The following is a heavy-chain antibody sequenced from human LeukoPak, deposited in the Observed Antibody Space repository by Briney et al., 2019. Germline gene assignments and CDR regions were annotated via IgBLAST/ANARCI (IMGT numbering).Heavy chain of an antibody. CDR2: IKQDGSEK. D-gene: IGHD2/OR15-2a*01. CDR1: GFTFSSYW. J-gene: IGHJ4*02. V-gene: IGHV3-7*01. Sequence: QAGGSLRLSCAASGFTFSSYWMSWVRQAPGKGLEWVANIKQDGSEKYYVDSVKGRFTISRDNAKNSLYLQMNSLRAEDTAVYYCAGEGDYYAIVKWGQGTLVTVSS. CDR3: AGEGDYYAIVK.